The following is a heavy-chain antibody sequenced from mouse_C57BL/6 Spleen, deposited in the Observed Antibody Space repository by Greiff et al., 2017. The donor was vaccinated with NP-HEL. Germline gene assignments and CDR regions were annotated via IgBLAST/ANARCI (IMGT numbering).Heavy chain of an antibody. CDR1: GYTFTSYW. V-gene: IGHV1-52*01. D-gene: IGHD1-1*01. J-gene: IGHJ2*01. CDR3: ARYAGTTVVPYFDY. CDR2: IDPSDSET. Sequence: QVQLKQPGAELVRPGSSVKLSCKASGYTFTSYWMHWVKQRPIQGLEWIGNIDPSDSETHYNQKFKDKATLTVDKSSSTAYMQLSSLTSEDSAVYYCARYAGTTVVPYFDYWGQGTTLTVSS.